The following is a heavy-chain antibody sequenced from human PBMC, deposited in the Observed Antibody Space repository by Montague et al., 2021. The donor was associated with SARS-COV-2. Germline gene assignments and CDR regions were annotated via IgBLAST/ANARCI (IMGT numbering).Heavy chain of an antibody. D-gene: IGHD2-15*01. CDR1: GFTFSSYA. J-gene: IGHJ4*02. CDR2: ISYDGSNK. Sequence: SLRLSCAASGFTFSSYAMHWVRQAPGKGLEWVAVISYDGSNKYYADSVKGRFTISRDNSKNTLYLQMNSLRAEDTAVYYCAGDKDLYCSGGSCYSLDYYDSSGYSLRGYFDYWGQGTLVTVSS. V-gene: IGHV3-30-3*01. CDR3: AGDKDLYCSGGSCYSLDYYDSSGYSLRGYFDY.